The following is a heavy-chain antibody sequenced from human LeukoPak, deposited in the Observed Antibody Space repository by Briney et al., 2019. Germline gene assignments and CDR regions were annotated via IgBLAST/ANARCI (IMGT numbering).Heavy chain of an antibody. J-gene: IGHJ4*02. D-gene: IGHD4-17*01. V-gene: IGHV3-30-3*01. CDR2: ISYDGSNK. Sequence: PGWSLRLSCAASGLTLSSYVMHWVRQAPGKGREGVALISYDGSNKYYVDSVKGRFTISRDNSKNTLSLQMNSLRTEDTAVYYCARDYGDYGGTFDYWGQGTLVTVSS. CDR1: GLTLSSYV. CDR3: ARDYGDYGGTFDY.